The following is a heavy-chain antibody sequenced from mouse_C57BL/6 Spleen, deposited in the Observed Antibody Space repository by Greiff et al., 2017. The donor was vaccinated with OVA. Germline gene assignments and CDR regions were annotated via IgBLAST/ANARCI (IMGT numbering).Heavy chain of an antibody. Sequence: VQLQESGAELARPGASVKLSCKASGYTFTSYGISWVKQRTGQGLEWIGEIYPRSGNTYYNEKFKGKATLTADKSSSTAYMQLSSLTSEDSAVYYCASSSQSYFDYWGQGTTLTVSS. CDR3: ASSSQSYFDY. CDR2: IYPRSGNT. CDR1: GYTFTSYG. J-gene: IGHJ2*01. V-gene: IGHV1-81*01.